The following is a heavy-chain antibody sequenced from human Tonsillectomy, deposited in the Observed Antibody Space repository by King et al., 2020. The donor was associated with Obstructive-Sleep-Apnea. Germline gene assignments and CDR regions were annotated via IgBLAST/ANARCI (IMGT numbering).Heavy chain of an antibody. D-gene: IGHD5-12*01. V-gene: IGHV4-31*03. CDR3: ARCGYGGYDFPPHFDY. CDR2: IYYSGTT. CDR1: GGSISSGDYY. J-gene: IGHJ4*02. Sequence: QLQESGPGLVKPSQTLSLICTVSGGSISSGDYYWSWIRQHPGKGLEWIGYIYYSGTTYYNPSLKSRVTISEDTSKNEFSLKVNPVTAADTAVYFCARCGYGGYDFPPHFDYWGQGTLVTVSS.